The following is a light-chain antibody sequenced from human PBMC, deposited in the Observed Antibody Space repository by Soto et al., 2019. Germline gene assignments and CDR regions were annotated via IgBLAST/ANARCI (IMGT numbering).Light chain of an antibody. Sequence: QSALTQPPSVSGAPGHRVTISCTGSSSNIGAGYDVHWYQQLPGTAPKLLIYGNSNRPSGVPDRFSGSKSGTSASLAITGLQAEDEADYYCQSYDSSLSGSYVFGTGTKLTVL. CDR1: SSNIGAGYD. CDR2: GNS. J-gene: IGLJ1*01. CDR3: QSYDSSLSGSYV. V-gene: IGLV1-40*01.